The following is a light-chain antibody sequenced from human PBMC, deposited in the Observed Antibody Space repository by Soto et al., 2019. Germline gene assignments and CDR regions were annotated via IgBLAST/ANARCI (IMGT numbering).Light chain of an antibody. CDR3: QQYSSYSYT. Sequence: DIQMTQSPSTLSASVGDRVTITCRASQSISSWLAWYQQNPGKAPKVLIYKASSLESGVPSRFSGSGSGTEFTLTISSLQPDDFATYYCQQYSSYSYTFGQGTKLEIK. V-gene: IGKV1-5*03. J-gene: IGKJ2*01. CDR2: KAS. CDR1: QSISSW.